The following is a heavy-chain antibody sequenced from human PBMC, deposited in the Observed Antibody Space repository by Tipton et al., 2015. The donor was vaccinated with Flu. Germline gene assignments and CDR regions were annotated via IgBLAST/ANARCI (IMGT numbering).Heavy chain of an antibody. CDR1: GGSISGYH. CDR3: ARGRVAAP. J-gene: IGHJ5*02. V-gene: IGHV4-4*07. CDR2: IYASGDT. Sequence: GLVKPSETLSLTCTVSGGSISGYHWSWIRQPAGKGLEWLGRIYASGDTNYNPSLKSRVTMSVDTSKNQFSLRLRSVPAADTAVYYCARGRVAAPWGQGTLVTVSS.